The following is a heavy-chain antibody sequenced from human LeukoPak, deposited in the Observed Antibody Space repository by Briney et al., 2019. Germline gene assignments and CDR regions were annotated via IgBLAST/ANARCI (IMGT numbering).Heavy chain of an antibody. CDR1: GGSISSGSYY. J-gene: IGHJ3*02. CDR3: ARELRYFDWLLAAFDI. Sequence: PSQTLSLTCTVSGGSISSGSYYWSWIRQPAGKGLEWIGRIYTSGSTNYNPSLKSRVTISVDTSKNQFSLKLSSVTATDTAVYYCARELRYFDWLLAAFDIWGQGTMVTVSS. CDR2: IYTSGST. V-gene: IGHV4-61*02. D-gene: IGHD3-9*01.